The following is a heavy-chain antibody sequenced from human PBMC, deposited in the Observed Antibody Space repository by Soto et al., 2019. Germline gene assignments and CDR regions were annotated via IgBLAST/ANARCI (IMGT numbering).Heavy chain of an antibody. D-gene: IGHD3-3*01. CDR3: ARATYYDFWSGYSGGMDV. Sequence: SSETLSITCTASGGSISSYYWSWIRQSAGKGLEWIGRIYYSGSTNYNPSLKSRVTISVDTSKNHFSLKLSSVTAADTAVYYCARATYYDFWSGYSGGMDVWGQGTTVTVSS. CDR1: GGSISSYY. J-gene: IGHJ6*02. CDR2: IYYSGST. V-gene: IGHV4-4*07.